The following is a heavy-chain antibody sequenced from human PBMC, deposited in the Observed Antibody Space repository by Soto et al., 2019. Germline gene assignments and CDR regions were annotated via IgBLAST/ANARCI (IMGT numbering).Heavy chain of an antibody. Sequence: QVQLVESGGGVVQPGRSLRLSCAASGFTFSSYGMHWVRQAPGKGLEWVAVISYDGSNKYYADSVKGRFTISRDNSKNTLYLQMNSLRAEDTAVYYCAKGIVGKYYYYYGMDVWGQRTTVTVSS. CDR1: GFTFSSYG. J-gene: IGHJ6*02. CDR2: ISYDGSNK. D-gene: IGHD1-26*01. V-gene: IGHV3-30*18. CDR3: AKGIVGKYYYYYGMDV.